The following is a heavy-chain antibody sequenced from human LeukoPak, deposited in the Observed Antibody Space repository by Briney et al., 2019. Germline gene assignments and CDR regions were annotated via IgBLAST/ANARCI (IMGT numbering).Heavy chain of an antibody. CDR3: ARDLSGSYFPNEANNWFDP. Sequence: ASVKVSCKASGYTFTGYYMHWVRQAPGHGLEWMGIINPSGGSTSYAQKFQGRVTMTRDTSTSTVYMELSSLRSEDTAVYYCARDLSGSYFPNEANNWFDPWGQGTLVTVSS. V-gene: IGHV1-46*01. D-gene: IGHD1-26*01. CDR2: INPSGGST. CDR1: GYTFTGYY. J-gene: IGHJ5*02.